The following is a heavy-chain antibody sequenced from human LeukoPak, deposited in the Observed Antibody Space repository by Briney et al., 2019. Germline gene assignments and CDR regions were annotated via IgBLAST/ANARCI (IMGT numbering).Heavy chain of an antibody. CDR1: GFTFGSYS. CDR2: ISGNEYNR. Sequence: PGGSQRLSCVGSGFTFGSYSMSWVRQVPGKGLEWVASISGNEYNRKYADSVKGRFTISRDNAKTRLYMDMKSLRPDDTAVYYCTKGPGGAGLGRPSMLGVVDSRGQGTLVTVPS. J-gene: IGHJ4*02. V-gene: IGHV3-23*01. D-gene: IGHD3-3*02. CDR3: TKGPGGAGLGRPSMLGVVDS.